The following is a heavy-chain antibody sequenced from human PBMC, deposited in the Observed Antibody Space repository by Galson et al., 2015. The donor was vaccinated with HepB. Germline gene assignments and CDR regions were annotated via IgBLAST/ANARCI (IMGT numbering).Heavy chain of an antibody. D-gene: IGHD5-18*01. V-gene: IGHV1-8*01. Sequence: SVKVSCKASGYTFTSYDINWVRQATGQGLEWMGWMNPNSGNTGYAQKFQGRVTMTRNTSISTAYMELSSLRSEDTAVYYCARESYGYSYYYYYSMDVWGQGTPVTVSS. CDR3: ARESYGYSYYYYYSMDV. CDR1: GYTFTSYD. J-gene: IGHJ6*02. CDR2: MNPNSGNT.